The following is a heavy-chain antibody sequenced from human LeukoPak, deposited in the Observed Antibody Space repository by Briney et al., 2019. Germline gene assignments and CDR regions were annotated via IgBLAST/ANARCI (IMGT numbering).Heavy chain of an antibody. CDR2: IYPRDGST. J-gene: IGHJ6*02. V-gene: IGHV1-46*01. D-gene: IGHD2-15*01. CDR3: AKNLYCGGGSCYPSALGMDV. Sequence: AASVKVSCKASGYTFTSNYIHWVRQAPGQGLEWMGMIYPRDGSTSYAQKFQGRVTVTRDTSTSTVHMELSGLRAEDTAVYYCAKNLYCGGGSCYPSALGMDVWGQGTTVTVSS. CDR1: GYTFTSNY.